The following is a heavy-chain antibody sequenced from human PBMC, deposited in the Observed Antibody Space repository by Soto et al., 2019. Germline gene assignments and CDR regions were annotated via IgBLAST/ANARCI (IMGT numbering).Heavy chain of an antibody. D-gene: IGHD4-4*01. V-gene: IGHV3-23*01. J-gene: IGHJ3*01. CDR1: GFTFSSYA. CDR2: ISGSGGST. CDR3: AKDDSYSNYRAFDL. Sequence: GGSLRLSCAASGFTFSSYAMSWVRQAPGKGLEWVSAISGSGGSTYYADSVKGRFTISRDNSKNTLYLQMNSLRAEDTAVYYSAKDDSYSNYRAFDLWGQGTMVFVSS.